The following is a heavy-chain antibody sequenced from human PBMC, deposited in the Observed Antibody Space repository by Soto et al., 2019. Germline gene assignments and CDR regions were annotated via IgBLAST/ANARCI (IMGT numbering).Heavy chain of an antibody. D-gene: IGHD4-4*01. CDR2: IWYDGSNK. CDR3: ARDSSPSGGSNYAEYYFDY. J-gene: IGHJ4*02. V-gene: IGHV3-33*01. CDR1: GFTFSSYG. Sequence: GGSLRLSCAASGFTFSSYGMHWVRQAPGKGLEWVAVIWYDGSNKYYADSVKGRFTISRDNSKNTLYLQMNSLRAEDTAVYYCARDSSPSGGSNYAEYYFDYWGQGTLVTVSS.